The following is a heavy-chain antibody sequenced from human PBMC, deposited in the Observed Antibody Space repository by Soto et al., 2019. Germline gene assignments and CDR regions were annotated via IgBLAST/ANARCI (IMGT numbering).Heavy chain of an antibody. V-gene: IGHV3-33*01. CDR1: GFTFSNYG. D-gene: IGHD3-10*01. CDR2: IWYDGSSE. CDR3: ARVPGSGTYYDNRIANDAFDI. Sequence: GGSLRLSCAASGFTFSNYGVHWVRQAPGKGLEWVAVIWYDGSSEYYTESVKGRFTISRDNSKNTLYLQMNSLRAEDTAVYYCARVPGSGTYYDNRIANDAFDIWGQGTMVTVSS. J-gene: IGHJ3*02.